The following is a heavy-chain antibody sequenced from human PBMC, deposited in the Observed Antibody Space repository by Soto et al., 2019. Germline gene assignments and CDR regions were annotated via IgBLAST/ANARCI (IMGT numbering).Heavy chain of an antibody. CDR2: IIPIFGTA. J-gene: IGHJ4*02. V-gene: IGHV1-69*06. Sequence: SVKVSCKASGGTFSSYAISWVRQAPGQGLEWMGGIIPIFGTANYAQKFQGRVTITADKSTSTAYMELSNLRTEDTAVYYCARNYDSSGYYWGGGLDYWGQGTLVTVSS. D-gene: IGHD3-22*01. CDR3: ARNYDSSGYYWGGGLDY. CDR1: GGTFSSYA.